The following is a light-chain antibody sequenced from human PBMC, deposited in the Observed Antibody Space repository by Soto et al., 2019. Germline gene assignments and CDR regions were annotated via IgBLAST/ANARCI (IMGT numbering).Light chain of an antibody. Sequence: EIVMTQSPATLSVSPGERSTLSGMASQSVSNNYLAWYQQKPGQAPRLLIYGASNRATGIPDRFSGSGSGTDFTLTISRLEPEDFAVYYCQQCGSSGTFGQGTKVDIK. CDR1: QSVSNNY. CDR2: GAS. V-gene: IGKV3-20*01. J-gene: IGKJ1*01. CDR3: QQCGSSGT.